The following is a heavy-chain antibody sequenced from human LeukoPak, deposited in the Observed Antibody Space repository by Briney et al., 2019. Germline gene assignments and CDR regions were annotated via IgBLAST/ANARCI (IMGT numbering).Heavy chain of an antibody. CDR1: GGSFSGYY. Sequence: PSETLSLTCAVYGGSFSGYYWTWIRHTPEKGLEWIGEMNPSRSTNYNPSLKSRVTISVDTSKNQFSLTLSSVTAADTAVYYCARGRQVVTMIVVIMTAVSYYLDVWGKGTTVTVS. CDR3: ARGRQVVTMIVVIMTAVSYYLDV. D-gene: IGHD3-22*01. V-gene: IGHV4-34*01. CDR2: MNPSRST. J-gene: IGHJ6*03.